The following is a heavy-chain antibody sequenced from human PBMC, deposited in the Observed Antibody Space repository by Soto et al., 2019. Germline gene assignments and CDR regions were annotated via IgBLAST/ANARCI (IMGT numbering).Heavy chain of an antibody. CDR1: GFTFSNAW. CDR3: TTVDIVLVPAAPPYNWFDP. V-gene: IGHV3-15*07. J-gene: IGHJ5*02. Sequence: GGSLRLSCAASGFTFSNAWMNWVRQAPGKGLEWVGRIKSKTDGGTTDYAAPVKGRFTISRDDSKNTLYLQMNSLKTEDTAVYYCTTVDIVLVPAAPPYNWFDPWGQGTLVIVSS. CDR2: IKSKTDGGTT. D-gene: IGHD2-2*01.